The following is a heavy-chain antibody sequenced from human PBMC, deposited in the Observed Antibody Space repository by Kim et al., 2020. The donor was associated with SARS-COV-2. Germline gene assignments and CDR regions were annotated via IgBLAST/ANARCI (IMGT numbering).Heavy chain of an antibody. D-gene: IGHD6-19*01. Sequence: SETLSLTCTVSGGSISSGGYYWSWIRQHPGKGLEWIGYIYYSGSTYYNPSLKSRVTISVDTSKNQFSLKLSSVTAADTAVYYCAREFRSGCPHYYYYGMDVWGQGTTVTVSS. CDR3: AREFRSGCPHYYYYGMDV. J-gene: IGHJ6*02. V-gene: IGHV4-31*03. CDR1: GGSISSGGYY. CDR2: IYYSGST.